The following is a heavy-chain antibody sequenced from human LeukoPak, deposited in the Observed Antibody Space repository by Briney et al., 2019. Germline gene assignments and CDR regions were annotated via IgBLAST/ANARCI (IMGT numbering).Heavy chain of an antibody. V-gene: IGHV3-15*01. CDR3: TTGPGEHSDL. Sequence: GGSLRLSCAASGFAFSNYWMNWVRQAPGKGLEWIGRIRLRTDGGTTEYAAAVKGRFTISRDDSQNTLYMQMNSLKTEDTALYYCTTGPGEHSDLWGQGTLVTVPS. CDR2: IRLRTDGGTT. J-gene: IGHJ5*02. CDR1: GFAFSNYW. D-gene: IGHD4-17*01.